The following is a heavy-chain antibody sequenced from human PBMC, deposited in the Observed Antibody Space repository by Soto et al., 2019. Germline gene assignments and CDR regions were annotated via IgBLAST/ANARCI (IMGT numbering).Heavy chain of an antibody. CDR2: INPSGGST. CDR1: GYTFTSYY. V-gene: IGHV1-46*01. Sequence: ASVKVSCKASGYTFTSYYMHWVRQTPGQGLEWMGVINPSGGSTSYAQKFQGRVTMTRDTSTSTVYMELSSLRSEDTAVYYCARERYCSSTSCYRDAFDIWGQGTMVTVSS. D-gene: IGHD2-2*01. J-gene: IGHJ3*02. CDR3: ARERYCSSTSCYRDAFDI.